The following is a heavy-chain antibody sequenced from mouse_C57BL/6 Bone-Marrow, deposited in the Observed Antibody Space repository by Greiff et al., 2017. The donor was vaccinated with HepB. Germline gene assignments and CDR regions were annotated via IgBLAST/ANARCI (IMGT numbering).Heavy chain of an antibody. V-gene: IGHV5-17*01. CDR2: ISSGSSTI. Sequence: EVNLVESGGGLVKPGGSLKLSCAASGFTFSDYGMHWVRQAPEKGLEWVAYISSGSSTIYYADTVKGRFTISRDNAKNTLFLQMTSLRSEDTAMYYCARPGYLDWYFDVWGTGTTVTVSS. CDR3: ARPGYLDWYFDV. CDR1: GFTFSDYG. J-gene: IGHJ1*03. D-gene: IGHD1-2*01.